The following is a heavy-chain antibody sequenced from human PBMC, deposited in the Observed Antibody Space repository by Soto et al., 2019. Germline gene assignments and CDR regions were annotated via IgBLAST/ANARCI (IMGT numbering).Heavy chain of an antibody. Sequence: QVQLVESGGGLVKPGGSLRLSCVASGFTFSDYHVSWIRQAPGKGLEWLSYISSSDSTIDYADSVKGRFTISRDNAKNSLYLQMDSLSAEDTAVYYCARDGLTYFDLWGRGTPVTVSS. CDR1: GFTFSDYH. D-gene: IGHD3-9*01. CDR2: ISSSDSTI. J-gene: IGHJ2*01. CDR3: ARDGLTYFDL. V-gene: IGHV3-11*01.